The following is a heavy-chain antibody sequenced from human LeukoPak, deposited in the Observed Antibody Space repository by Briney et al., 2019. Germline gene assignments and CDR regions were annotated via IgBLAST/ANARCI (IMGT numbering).Heavy chain of an antibody. D-gene: IGHD3-10*01. CDR3: ARESITMVRGVTDAFDI. CDR1: GYTFTGYY. J-gene: IGHJ3*02. Sequence: SVKVSCKASGYTFTGYYMHWVRQAPGQGLEWMGGIIPIFGTASYAQKFQGRVTITADESTSTAYMELSSLRSEDTAVYYCARESITMVRGVTDAFDIWGQGTMVTVSS. CDR2: IIPIFGTA. V-gene: IGHV1-69*13.